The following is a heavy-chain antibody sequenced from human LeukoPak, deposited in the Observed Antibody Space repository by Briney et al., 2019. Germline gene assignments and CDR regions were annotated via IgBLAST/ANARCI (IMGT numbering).Heavy chain of an antibody. V-gene: IGHV3-30*18. J-gene: IGHJ4*02. CDR2: ISYDGSNK. D-gene: IGHD6-13*01. Sequence: PGRSLRLSCAASGFTFSSYGMHWVRQAPGKGLEWVAVISYDGSNKYYADSVKGRFTISRDNSKNTLYLQMNSLRAEDTAVYYCAKEKGGIAAARSFDYWGQGTLVTVSS. CDR1: GFTFSSYG. CDR3: AKEKGGIAAARSFDY.